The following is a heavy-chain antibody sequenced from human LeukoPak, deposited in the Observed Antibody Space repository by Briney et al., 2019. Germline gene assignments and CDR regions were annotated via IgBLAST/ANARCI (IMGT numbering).Heavy chain of an antibody. CDR3: ARDASGSRPNY. V-gene: IGHV3-53*01. CDR1: GLSFSGTW. CDR2: IDGTGST. D-gene: IGHD3-10*01. Sequence: PGGSLRLSCATSGLSFSGTWMTWVRQAPGKGLEWVSSIDGTGSTNYADSVRGRFTISRDNSKNTLYLQMNSLRAEDTAIYYCARDASGSRPNYWGQGTLVTVTS. J-gene: IGHJ4*02.